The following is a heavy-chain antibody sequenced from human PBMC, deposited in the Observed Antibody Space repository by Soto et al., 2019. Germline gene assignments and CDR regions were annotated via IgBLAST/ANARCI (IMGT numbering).Heavy chain of an antibody. CDR2: ISVYNGNT. CDR3: ARTRTTADAFDI. D-gene: IGHD1-1*01. CDR1: CYTFINYG. V-gene: IGHV1-18*01. Sequence: ASFRVSCKASCYTFINYGISWVRQAPGQGLEWMGRISVYNGNTNFAQKFQGRVTITTNKSTSTAYMELRSLRSEDTAVYYCARTRTTADAFDIWGQGTMVTVSS. J-gene: IGHJ3*02.